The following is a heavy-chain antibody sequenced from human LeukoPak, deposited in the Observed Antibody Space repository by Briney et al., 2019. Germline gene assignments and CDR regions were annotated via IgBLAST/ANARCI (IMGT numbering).Heavy chain of an antibody. Sequence: SETLSLTCTVSGGSIYSSSYYWAWIRQPPGKGLQWIASISYSVTTYYNPSLKSRVTISVDTSKNQFSLKLSSVTAADTAVYHCARHLRGATIYYDYWGQGTLVTVSS. D-gene: IGHD1-26*01. J-gene: IGHJ4*02. V-gene: IGHV4-39*01. CDR3: ARHLRGATIYYDY. CDR1: GGSIYSSSYY. CDR2: ISYSVTT.